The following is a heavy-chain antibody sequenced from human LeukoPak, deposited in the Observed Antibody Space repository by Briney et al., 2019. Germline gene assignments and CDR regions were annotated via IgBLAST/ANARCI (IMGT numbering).Heavy chain of an antibody. D-gene: IGHD3-22*01. J-gene: IGHJ4*02. V-gene: IGHV3-23*01. CDR2: ISGTGTNT. CDR3: AKTAYDTSRSYFDF. CDR1: GFTFSSYD. Sequence: GGSLRLSCAASGFTFSSYDMSWVRQAPGKGLEWVSIISGTGTNTHYAASVQGRFTVSRDYSKDTVYLQMHSLRVEDTAIYFCAKTAYDTSRSYFDFWGQGILVTVSS.